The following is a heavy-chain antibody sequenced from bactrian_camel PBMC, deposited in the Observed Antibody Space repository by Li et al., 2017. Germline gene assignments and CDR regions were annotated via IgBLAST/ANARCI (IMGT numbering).Heavy chain of an antibody. CDR3: VRDALSGSWPNFGY. CDR2: VSGGGGNT. Sequence: QLVESGGGLVQPGGSLRLSCAASGFTFSNYWMYWVRQAPGKGLEWVSLVSGGGGNTYYADSLKGRFTISRDNAKNAVYLQMSSLKPEDTAEYYCVRDALSGSWPNFGYWGQGTQVTVS. V-gene: IGHV3S25*01. D-gene: IGHD2*01. J-gene: IGHJ6*01. CDR1: GFTFSNYW.